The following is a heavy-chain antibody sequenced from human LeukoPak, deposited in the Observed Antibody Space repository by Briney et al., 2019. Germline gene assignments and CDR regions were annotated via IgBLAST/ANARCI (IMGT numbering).Heavy chain of an antibody. CDR3: ARESVGSSWFLDY. V-gene: IGHV4-31*03. J-gene: IGHJ4*02. Sequence: SQTLSLTCTVSGGSISSGGYYWSWIRQHPGKGLEWIGYIYYSGSTYYNPSLKSRVTISVDTFKNQFSLKLSSVTAADTAVYYCARESVGSSWFLDYWGQGTLVTVSS. CDR2: IYYSGST. D-gene: IGHD6-13*01. CDR1: GGSISSGGYY.